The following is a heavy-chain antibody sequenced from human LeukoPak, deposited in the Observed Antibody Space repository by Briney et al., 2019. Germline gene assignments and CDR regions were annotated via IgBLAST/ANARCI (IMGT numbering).Heavy chain of an antibody. CDR1: GYSISSGYY. J-gene: IGHJ3*02. D-gene: IGHD2-15*01. CDR3: ATRANIVVVVAATEGAFDI. CDR2: IYHSGST. V-gene: IGHV4-38-2*02. Sequence: PSETLSLTCTVSGYSISSGYYWGWIRQPPGKGLEWIGSIYHSGSTYYNPSLKSRVTLSVDTSKNQFSLELSSVTAADTAVYYCATRANIVVVVAATEGAFDIWGQGTMVTVSS.